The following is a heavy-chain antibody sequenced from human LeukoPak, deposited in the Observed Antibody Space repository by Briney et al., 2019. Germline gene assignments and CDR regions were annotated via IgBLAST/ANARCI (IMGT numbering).Heavy chain of an antibody. Sequence: PSETLSLTCAVYGGSFSGYYWSWIRQPPGKGLEWIGEINHSGSTNYNPSLKSRVTISVDTSKNQFSSKLSSVTAADTAVYYCAIVYYDILTGYYADFDYWGQGTLVPVSS. J-gene: IGHJ4*02. CDR1: GGSFSGYY. V-gene: IGHV4-34*01. CDR3: AIVYYDILTGYYADFDY. CDR2: INHSGST. D-gene: IGHD3-9*01.